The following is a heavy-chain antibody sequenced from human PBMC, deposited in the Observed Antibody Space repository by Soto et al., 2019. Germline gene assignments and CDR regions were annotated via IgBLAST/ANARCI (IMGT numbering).Heavy chain of an antibody. CDR2: INPSGGST. J-gene: IGHJ4*02. V-gene: IGHV1-46*01. Sequence: ASVKVSCKASGYTLTSYFMHWVRQAPGQGLEWMGIINPSGGSTSYAQKFQGRVTMTRDTSTSTVYMELSSLRSEDTAVYYCARQYCSGGSCYTLDYWGQGTLVTVSS. D-gene: IGHD2-15*01. CDR1: GYTLTSYF. CDR3: ARQYCSGGSCYTLDY.